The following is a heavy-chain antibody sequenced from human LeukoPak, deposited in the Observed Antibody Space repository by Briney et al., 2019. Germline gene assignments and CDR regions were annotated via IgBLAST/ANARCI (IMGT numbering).Heavy chain of an antibody. CDR3: ARDPVDYGSENYGMDV. CDR2: IYYSGST. V-gene: IGHV4-59*01. Sequence: PSETLSLTCTVSGGSISSYYWSGIRQPPGKGLEWIGYIYYSGSTNYNPSLRSRVTISVDTSKNQFSLKLSSVTAADTAVYYCARDPVDYGSENYGMDVWGQGTTVTVSS. CDR1: GGSISSYY. J-gene: IGHJ6*02. D-gene: IGHD3-10*01.